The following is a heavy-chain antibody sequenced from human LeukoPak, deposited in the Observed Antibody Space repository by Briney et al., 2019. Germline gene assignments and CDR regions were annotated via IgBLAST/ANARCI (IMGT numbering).Heavy chain of an antibody. V-gene: IGHV3-23*01. D-gene: IGHD1-26*01. J-gene: IGHJ4*02. Sequence: LTGGSLRFSCAASGFTFSSFAMCWVLQAPGKRLERVSGISGSGGSTYYADSVKGRFTISRDNSKNTMYLQMNSLRAEDTAVYYCAKGLISGSYRYFDYWGQGTLVPVSS. CDR1: GFTFSSFA. CDR2: ISGSGGST. CDR3: AKGLISGSYRYFDY.